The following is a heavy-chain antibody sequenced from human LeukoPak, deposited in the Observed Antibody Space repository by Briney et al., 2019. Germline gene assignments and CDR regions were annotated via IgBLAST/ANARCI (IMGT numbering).Heavy chain of an antibody. D-gene: IGHD3-22*01. CDR3: ARDRGGYYFDNSLDM. CDR2: TYYRSKRYN. J-gene: IGHJ3*01. V-gene: IGHV6-1*01. CDR1: GDSVSRTNIA. Sequence: SQTLSLTCAISGDSVSRTNIAWNWIRQSPSRGLEWLGRTYYRSKRYNDYAVSVQSRIIINADTSENQFSLQLSSVTPEDTAVYYCARDRGGYYFDNSLDMWGQGTMVTVSS.